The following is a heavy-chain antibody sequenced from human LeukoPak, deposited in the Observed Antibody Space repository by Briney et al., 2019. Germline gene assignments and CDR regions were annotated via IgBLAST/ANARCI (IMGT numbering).Heavy chain of an antibody. CDR1: GYTFTGYY. Sequence: ASVKVSCKASGYTFTGYYMHWVRQAPGQGLEWMGWINPNSGGTNYAQKFQGRVTMTRDTSISPAYMELSRLRSDDPAVYYCAREWARLGKSEYYGMDVWGQGTTVTVSS. D-gene: IGHD3-16*01. CDR2: INPNSGGT. V-gene: IGHV1-2*02. CDR3: AREWARLGKSEYYGMDV. J-gene: IGHJ6*02.